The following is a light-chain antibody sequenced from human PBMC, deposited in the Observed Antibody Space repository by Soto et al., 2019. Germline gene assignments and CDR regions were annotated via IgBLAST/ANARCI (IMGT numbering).Light chain of an antibody. CDR1: QSISNW. CDR2: EES. V-gene: IGKV1-5*01. CDR3: QKVKTYPRN. Sequence: DIQMTQSPSTLSASVLYRVTITFRASQSISNWLAWHQQKPGKPPKLLIYEESTLHSGVPSRFSGRKSGTQFTLTIDSLQPEDFATYYCQKVKTYPRNFGGGTKVDIK. J-gene: IGKJ4*01.